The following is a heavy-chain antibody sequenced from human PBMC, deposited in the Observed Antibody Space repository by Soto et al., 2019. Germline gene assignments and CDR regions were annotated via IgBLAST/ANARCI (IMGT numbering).Heavy chain of an antibody. CDR3: ARSHIVPRLFMYPYDY. Sequence: PSETLSLTCTVSGGSIDSYYWSWIRQPPGKGLEWIGYIYSKRSTHYNPSIQSRVTISVDTSKNQFSLKLSSVTAADTAVYYCARSHIVPRLFMYPYDYWGQGTLVTVSS. V-gene: IGHV4-4*08. CDR1: GGSIDSYY. CDR2: IYSKRST. D-gene: IGHD2-21*01. J-gene: IGHJ4*02.